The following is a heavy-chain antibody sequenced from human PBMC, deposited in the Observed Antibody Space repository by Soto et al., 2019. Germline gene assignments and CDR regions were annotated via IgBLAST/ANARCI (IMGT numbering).Heavy chain of an antibody. Sequence: SETLSLTCAVYGGSFSGYYWSWIRQPPGKGLEWIGEINHSGSTNYNPSLKSRVTISVDTSKNQFSLKLSSVTAADTAVYYCAREQLVREGPLDYWGQGTLVTVSS. D-gene: IGHD6-6*01. J-gene: IGHJ4*02. CDR2: INHSGST. V-gene: IGHV4-34*01. CDR3: AREQLVREGPLDY. CDR1: GGSFSGYY.